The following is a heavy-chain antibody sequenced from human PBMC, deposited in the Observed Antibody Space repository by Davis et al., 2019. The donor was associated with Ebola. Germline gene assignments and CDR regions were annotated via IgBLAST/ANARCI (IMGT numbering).Heavy chain of an antibody. CDR2: ISSSSSTI. D-gene: IGHD6-19*01. V-gene: IGHV3-48*02. J-gene: IGHJ4*02. CDR3: ARTTPGYSSGFAFDY. Sequence: GESLKISCAASGFTFSSYSMNWVRQAPGKGLEWDSYISSSSSTIYYADSVKGRFTISRDNAKNSLYLQMNSLRDEDTAVYYCARTTPGYSSGFAFDYWGQGTLVTVSS. CDR1: GFTFSSYS.